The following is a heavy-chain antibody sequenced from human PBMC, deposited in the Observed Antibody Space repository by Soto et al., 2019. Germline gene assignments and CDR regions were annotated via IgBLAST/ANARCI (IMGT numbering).Heavy chain of an antibody. D-gene: IGHD2-2*01. CDR1: GYTFSSYA. Sequence: QVHLVQSGAEVKKPGASVKVSCKASGYTFSSYAMHWVRQAPGQRLEWMGWINAGNGNTKYSQKFQARVTIVRDTSASTAYMELSSLRSEDTAVYYCARSQGGIGVLPAANYYYYSAMDVWGQGTTVTVSS. CDR2: INAGNGNT. V-gene: IGHV1-3*01. J-gene: IGHJ6*02. CDR3: ARSQGGIGVLPAANYYYYSAMDV.